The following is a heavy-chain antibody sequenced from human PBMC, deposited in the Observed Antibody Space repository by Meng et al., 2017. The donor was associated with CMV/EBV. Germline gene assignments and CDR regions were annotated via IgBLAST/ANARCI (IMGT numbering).Heavy chain of an antibody. D-gene: IGHD4-11*01. J-gene: IGHJ5*02. CDR1: GGTFSSYS. CDR3: ARDKTPQYNWFDP. CDR2: IIPILGIA. V-gene: IGHV1-69*04. Sequence: SVKVSCKASGGTFSSYSISWVRQAPGQGLEWMGRIIPILGIANYAQKFQGRVTITADKSTSTAYMELSSLRSEGTAVYYCARDKTPQYNWFDPWGQGTLVTVSS.